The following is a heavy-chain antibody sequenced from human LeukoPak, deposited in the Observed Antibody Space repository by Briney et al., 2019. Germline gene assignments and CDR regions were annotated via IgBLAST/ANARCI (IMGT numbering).Heavy chain of an antibody. D-gene: IGHD4-17*01. Sequence: GGSLRLSCAASGFTFSSYSMNWVRQAPGKGLEWVSSIRSSSSYIYYADSVKGRFTISRDNAKNSLYLQMNSLRAEDTAVYYCARAWGYGDYAGNWFDPWGQGTLVTVSS. CDR3: ARAWGYGDYAGNWFDP. CDR2: IRSSSSYI. V-gene: IGHV3-21*01. CDR1: GFTFSSYS. J-gene: IGHJ5*02.